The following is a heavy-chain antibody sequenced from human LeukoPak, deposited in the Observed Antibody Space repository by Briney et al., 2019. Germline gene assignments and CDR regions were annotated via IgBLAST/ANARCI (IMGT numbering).Heavy chain of an antibody. Sequence: SETLSLTCTVSGGSISSYYWSWIRQPPGKGLEWLGYIYYTGSTNYNPSLKSRVTISVDTSKNQFSLRLSSVTAADTAVYYCARVYNYYYYYMDVWGKGTTVTVSS. J-gene: IGHJ6*03. CDR3: ARVYNYYYYYMDV. CDR2: IYYTGST. V-gene: IGHV4-59*08. D-gene: IGHD3-10*01. CDR1: GGSISSYY.